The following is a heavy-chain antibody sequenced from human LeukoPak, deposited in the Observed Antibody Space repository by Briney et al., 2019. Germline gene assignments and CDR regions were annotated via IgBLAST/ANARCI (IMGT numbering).Heavy chain of an antibody. Sequence: ASVKVSCKASGYTFTGYYMHWVRQAPGQGLEWMGWINPNSGGTNYAQKFQGRVTMTRDTSISTAYMELSRLRSDDTAVYYCARFDFRYYYYYMDVWGKGTTVTVSS. CDR1: GYTFTGYY. V-gene: IGHV1-2*02. J-gene: IGHJ6*03. CDR3: ARFDFRYYYYYMDV. CDR2: INPNSGGT.